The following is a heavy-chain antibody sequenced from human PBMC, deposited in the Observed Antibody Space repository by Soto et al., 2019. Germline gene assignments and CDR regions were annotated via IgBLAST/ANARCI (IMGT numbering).Heavy chain of an antibody. Sequence: EVQLLESGGGLVQPGASLRLSCAASGFTFGSYDLSWVRQAPGKGLEWVSAISGSGGSTYYADSVKGRFTISRDNSRNTLYLQMNSLRVEDTAVYYCAKDRGGGFDYWGQGTLVTVSS. CDR2: ISGSGGST. D-gene: IGHD3-10*01. V-gene: IGHV3-23*01. CDR3: AKDRGGGFDY. J-gene: IGHJ4*02. CDR1: GFTFGSYD.